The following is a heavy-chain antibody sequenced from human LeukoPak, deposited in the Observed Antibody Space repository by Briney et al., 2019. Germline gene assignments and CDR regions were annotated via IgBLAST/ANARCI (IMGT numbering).Heavy chain of an antibody. J-gene: IGHJ4*02. V-gene: IGHV3-21*01. CDR1: GFAFSSYS. CDR2: ISSSSSYK. CDR3: ARTVGDYTPGGFDY. D-gene: IGHD2-21*02. Sequence: TGGSLRLSCAASGFAFSSYSMNWVRQAPGKGLEWVSSISSSSSYKYYADSVKGRFTISRDNAKNSLYLQMNSLRAEDTAVYYCARTVGDYTPGGFDYWGQGTLVTVSS.